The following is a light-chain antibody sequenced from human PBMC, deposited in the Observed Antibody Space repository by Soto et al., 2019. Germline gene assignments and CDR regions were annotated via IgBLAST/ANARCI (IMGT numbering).Light chain of an antibody. CDR1: QSVFYSPTNKNN. CDR3: QQYYSSPPST. J-gene: IGKJ1*01. Sequence: DMVITSPSGSLPVSLGERASINCGSSQSVFYSPTNKNNLAWYQQKPGQPPKLLIYWASTRQSGVPDRFSGSGSATDFTLTISSLQAEDGAVYYCQQYYSSPPSTFGQGTKVDIK. CDR2: WAS. V-gene: IGKV4-1*01.